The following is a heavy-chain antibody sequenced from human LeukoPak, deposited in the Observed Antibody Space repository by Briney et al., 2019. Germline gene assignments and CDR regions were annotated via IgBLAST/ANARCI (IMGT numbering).Heavy chain of an antibody. CDR3: ARGRGEYSSSSYQYFDY. Sequence: SVKVSCKASGGTFSSYAISWVRQAPGQGLEWMGGIIPILGTANYAQKFQGRVTITADKSTSTAYMELSSLRSEDTAVYYCARGRGEYSSSSYQYFDYWGQGTLVTVSS. D-gene: IGHD6-6*01. CDR1: GGTFSSYA. V-gene: IGHV1-69*10. J-gene: IGHJ4*02. CDR2: IIPILGTA.